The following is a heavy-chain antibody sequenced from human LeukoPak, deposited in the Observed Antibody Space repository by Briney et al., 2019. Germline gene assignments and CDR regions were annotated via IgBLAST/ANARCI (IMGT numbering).Heavy chain of an antibody. CDR3: ARDPQLRHYYDTSGSYYFDY. J-gene: IGHJ4*02. D-gene: IGHD3-22*01. CDR2: ISTSSTYI. V-gene: IGHV3-21*01. CDR1: GFTFSDYS. Sequence: RTGGSLRLSCAASGFTFSDYSMNWVRQAPGKGLEWVSSISTSSTYIYYADSVKGRLTISRDNAKNSLYLHMNSLRAEDTAVYYCARDPQLRHYYDTSGSYYFDYWGQGTLVTVSS.